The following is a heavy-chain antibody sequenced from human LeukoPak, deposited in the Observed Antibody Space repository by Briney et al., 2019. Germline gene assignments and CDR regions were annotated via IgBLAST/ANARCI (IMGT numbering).Heavy chain of an antibody. CDR1: GFTFSSYG. Sequence: GGSLRLSCAASGFTFSSYGMHWVRQAPGKGLEWVAVISYDGSNKYYADSVKGRFTISRDNSKNTLYLQMNSLRAEDTAVYYCAKSKRPVVVTTNWFDPWGQGTLVTVSS. CDR2: ISYDGSNK. D-gene: IGHD2-21*02. V-gene: IGHV3-30*18. CDR3: AKSKRPVVVTTNWFDP. J-gene: IGHJ5*02.